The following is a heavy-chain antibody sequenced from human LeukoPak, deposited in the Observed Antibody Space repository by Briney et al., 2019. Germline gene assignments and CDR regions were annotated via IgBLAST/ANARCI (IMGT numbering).Heavy chain of an antibody. V-gene: IGHV1-24*01. CDR3: WAPRVPAAISNAFDI. CDR2: FAPEDGET. Sequence: ASVKFSCKVSGHTPAALSMQWARQATGKGLEWMGGFAPEDGETIYAQTFQARVTMTEDTSTESAYMELSSLRSEDTAVYYCWAPRVPAAISNAFDIWGQGTMVTVSS. D-gene: IGHD2-2*02. CDR1: GHTPAALS. J-gene: IGHJ3*02.